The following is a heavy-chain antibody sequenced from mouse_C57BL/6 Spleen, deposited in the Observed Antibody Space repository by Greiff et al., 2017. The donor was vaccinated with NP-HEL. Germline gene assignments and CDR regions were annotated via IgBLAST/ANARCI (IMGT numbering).Heavy chain of an antibody. CDR3: ARREEVYAMDY. J-gene: IGHJ4*01. CDR1: GYTFTDYY. CDR2: INPNNGGT. V-gene: IGHV1-26*01. Sequence: EVQLQQSGPELVKPGASVKISCKASGYTFTDYYMNWVKQSHGKSLEWIGDINPNNGGTSYNQKFKGKATLTVDKSSSTAFMELRSLTSEDSAVYYCARREEVYAMDYWGQGTSVTVSS.